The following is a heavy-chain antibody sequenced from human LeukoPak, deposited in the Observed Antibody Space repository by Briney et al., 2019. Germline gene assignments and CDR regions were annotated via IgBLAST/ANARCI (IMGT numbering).Heavy chain of an antibody. CDR1: GGSISSSSYY. D-gene: IGHD3-3*01. Sequence: SETLSLTCTVSGGSISSSSYYWGWIRQPPGKGLEWIGSIYYSGSTYYNPSLKSRVTISVDTSKNQFSLKLSSVTAADTAVYYCAKDHHRSNFFGVVTGNYDYWGQGTLVTVSS. J-gene: IGHJ4*02. CDR2: IYYSGST. CDR3: AKDHHRSNFFGVVTGNYDY. V-gene: IGHV4-39*01.